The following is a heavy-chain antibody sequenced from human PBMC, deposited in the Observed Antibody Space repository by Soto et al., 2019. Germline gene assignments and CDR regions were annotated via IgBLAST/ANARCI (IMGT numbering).Heavy chain of an antibody. V-gene: IGHV3-74*01. CDR3: ARGRSYYYGSGSGY. Sequence: EVQLVESGGGLVQPGGSLRLSCAASGFTFSNYWIHWVRQAPGEGLVWVSRINGDGSTTTYADFVKGRFTISRDNAKNTLYLQMNSLRAEDTAVYYCARGRSYYYGSGSGYWGQGTLVTVSS. CDR2: INGDGSTT. CDR1: GFTFSNYW. J-gene: IGHJ4*02. D-gene: IGHD3-10*01.